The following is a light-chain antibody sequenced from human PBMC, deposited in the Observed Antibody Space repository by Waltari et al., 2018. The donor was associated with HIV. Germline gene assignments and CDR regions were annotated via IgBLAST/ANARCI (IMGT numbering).Light chain of an antibody. Sequence: DIQMTQSPSSLSASVGDRVTINCRASQTIADSLNWYQQKPGKAPSLLIYAVSNLQSGVPPRFSGGGSRTDFALTIVNIQPDDFATYYCQQTYSSPITFGQGTRLETK. CDR1: QTIADS. CDR3: QQTYSSPIT. CDR2: AVS. J-gene: IGKJ5*01. V-gene: IGKV1-39*01.